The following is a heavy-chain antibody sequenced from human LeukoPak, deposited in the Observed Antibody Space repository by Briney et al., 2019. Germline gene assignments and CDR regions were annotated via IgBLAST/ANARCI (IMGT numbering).Heavy chain of an antibody. V-gene: IGHV4-31*03. CDR1: GGSISSGGYY. CDR2: IYYSGST. J-gene: IGHJ5*02. CDR3: AGTWEYYYGSGSYSRNWFDP. D-gene: IGHD3-10*01. Sequence: SETLSLTCTVSGGSISSGGYYWSWIRQHPGKGLEWIGYIYYSGSTYYNPSLKSRVTISVDTSKNQFSLKLSSVTAADTAVYYCAGTWEYYYGSGSYSRNWFDPWGQGTLVTVSS.